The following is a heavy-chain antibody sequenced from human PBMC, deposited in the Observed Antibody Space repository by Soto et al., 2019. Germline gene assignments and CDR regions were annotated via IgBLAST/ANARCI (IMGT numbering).Heavy chain of an antibody. D-gene: IGHD6-13*01. Sequence: GGSLRLSCAASGFAFSTYWMSWVRQAPGKGLEWVANIKGDGSEQYYVDSVKGRFTISRDNAKNSLYLQMNNLRAEDTAVYYCSHPSLAAAGKSYWGQGTQVTVSS. CDR3: SHPSLAAAGKSY. J-gene: IGHJ4*02. V-gene: IGHV3-7*01. CDR1: GFAFSTYW. CDR2: IKGDGSEQ.